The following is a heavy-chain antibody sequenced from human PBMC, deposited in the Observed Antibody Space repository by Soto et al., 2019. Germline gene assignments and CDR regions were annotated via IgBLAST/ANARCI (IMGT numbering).Heavy chain of an antibody. Sequence: HPGGSLRLSCVASGLTFGNRAMSWVRQSPGEGLEWVSTITDTGGDAKYADSVRGRFAISRDNSKNTLYLQMSALRAEDSAIYFCVGGSKDSYPGSRIFDFWGRGTLVTVSS. J-gene: IGHJ4*02. CDR2: ITDTGGDA. D-gene: IGHD3-10*01. CDR3: VGGSKDSYPGSRIFDF. V-gene: IGHV3-23*01. CDR1: GLTFGNRA.